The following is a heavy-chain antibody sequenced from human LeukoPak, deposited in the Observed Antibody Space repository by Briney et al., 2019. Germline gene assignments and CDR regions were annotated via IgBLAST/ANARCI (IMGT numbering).Heavy chain of an antibody. CDR2: IYYSGST. D-gene: IGHD3-22*01. CDR1: GGSISSSSYY. CDR3: AVGSDYYDSSRRWFDP. Sequence: SETLSLTCTVSGGSISSSSYYWGWIRQPPGKGLEWIGSIYYSGSTYYNPSLKSRVTISVDTSKNQLSLKLSSVTAADTAVYYCAVGSDYYDSSRRWFDPWGQGTLVTVSS. V-gene: IGHV4-39*07. J-gene: IGHJ5*02.